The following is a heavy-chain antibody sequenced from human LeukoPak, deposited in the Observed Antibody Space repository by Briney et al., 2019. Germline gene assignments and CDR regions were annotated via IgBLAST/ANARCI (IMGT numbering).Heavy chain of an antibody. V-gene: IGHV2-5*01. Sequence: YGPTLVNPTQTLTLTCTFSGFSLSTSGVGVGWIRQPPGKALEWLALIYWNDDKRYSPSLKSRLTITKDTSKNQVVLTMTNMDPVDTATYYCARPPGDLGSYVWFDPWGQGTLVTVSS. CDR1: GFSLSTSGVG. D-gene: IGHD3-16*01. CDR2: IYWNDDK. J-gene: IGHJ5*02. CDR3: ARPPGDLGSYVWFDP.